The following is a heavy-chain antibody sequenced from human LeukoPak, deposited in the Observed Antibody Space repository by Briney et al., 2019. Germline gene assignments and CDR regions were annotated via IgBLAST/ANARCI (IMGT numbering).Heavy chain of an antibody. J-gene: IGHJ5*02. V-gene: IGHV1-69*04. CDR3: ARDGAGTTYHWFDP. CDR1: GGTFSSYA. Sequence: GASVKVSCKASGGTFSSYAISWVRQAPGQGLEWMGRIIPILGIANYAQKFQGRVTITADKSTSTAYMELSSLRSEDTAVYYCARDGAGTTYHWFDPWGQGTLVTVSS. CDR2: IIPILGIA. D-gene: IGHD1-1*01.